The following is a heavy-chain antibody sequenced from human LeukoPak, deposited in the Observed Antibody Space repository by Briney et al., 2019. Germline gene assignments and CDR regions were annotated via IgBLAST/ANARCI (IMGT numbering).Heavy chain of an antibody. D-gene: IGHD3-22*01. CDR3: ARVYDSSGYYPPYFDY. CDR1: GYTFTRYG. J-gene: IGHJ4*02. Sequence: ASVKVSCKASGYTFTRYGMNWVRQAPGQGLEWMGWINTNIGNPTYAQGFTGRFVFSLDTSVSTAYLQISSLKPEDTAVYYCARVYDSSGYYPPYFDYWGQGTLVTVSS. V-gene: IGHV7-4-1*02. CDR2: INTNIGNP.